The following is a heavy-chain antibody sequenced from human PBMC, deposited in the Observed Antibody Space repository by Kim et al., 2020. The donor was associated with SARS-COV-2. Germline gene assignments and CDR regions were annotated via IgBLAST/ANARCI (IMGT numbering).Heavy chain of an antibody. D-gene: IGHD2-8*01. CDR1: GFTFSSYG. V-gene: IGHV3-33*01. CDR2: IWYDGSNK. J-gene: IGHJ5*02. Sequence: GGSLRLSCAASGFTFSSYGMHWVRQAPGKGLEGVAVIWYDGSNKYYADSVKGRFTISRDNSKNTLYLQMKSLRADDTAVYYCAIAMVAGWFVPWGHGTL. CDR3: AIAMVAGWFVP.